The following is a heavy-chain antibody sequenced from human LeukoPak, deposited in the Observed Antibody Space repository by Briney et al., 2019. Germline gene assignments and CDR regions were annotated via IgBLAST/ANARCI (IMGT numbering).Heavy chain of an antibody. J-gene: IGHJ4*02. CDR3: AFFEYSSSSSHY. Sequence: GASVKVSCKASGYTFIDYYLHWVRQAPGQGLEWMGWINPNSGGTNYAQKFQGRVTMTRDTSINTAYMELSSLRSDDTAMYYCAFFEYSSSSSHYWGQGTLVTVSS. CDR1: GYTFIDYY. D-gene: IGHD6-6*01. V-gene: IGHV1-2*02. CDR2: INPNSGGT.